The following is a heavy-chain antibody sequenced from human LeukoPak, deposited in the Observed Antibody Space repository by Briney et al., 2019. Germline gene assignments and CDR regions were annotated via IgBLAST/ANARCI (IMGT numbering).Heavy chain of an antibody. CDR1: GFAFSSNW. Sequence: GGSLRLSCAASGFAFSSNWMHWVRQTPGKGLVWVSRINSSGSGTSYAASVEGRFTISRDNVKNTLYLQMDRLRAEDTAVYYCATSLGPLTEYWGQGTLVTVSS. CDR3: ATSLGPLTEY. J-gene: IGHJ4*02. CDR2: INSSGSGT. V-gene: IGHV3-74*01. D-gene: IGHD7-27*01.